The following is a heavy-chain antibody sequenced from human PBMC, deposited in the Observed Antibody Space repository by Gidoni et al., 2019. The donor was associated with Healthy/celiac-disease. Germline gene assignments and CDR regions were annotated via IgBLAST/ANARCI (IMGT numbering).Heavy chain of an antibody. J-gene: IGHJ4*02. CDR1: GGSIRSGGYY. Sequence: QVQLQESGPGLVKPSQTLSLTCTVSGGSIRSGGYYWSWIRQHPGKGLEWIGYIYYSGSTYYNPSLKSRVTISVDTSKNQFSLKLSSVTAADTAVYYCAREHHYDILTGYGRYYFDYWGQGTLVTVSS. V-gene: IGHV4-31*03. CDR3: AREHHYDILTGYGRYYFDY. D-gene: IGHD3-9*01. CDR2: IYYSGST.